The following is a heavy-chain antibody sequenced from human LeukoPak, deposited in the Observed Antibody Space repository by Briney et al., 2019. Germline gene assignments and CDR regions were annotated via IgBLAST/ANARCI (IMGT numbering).Heavy chain of an antibody. J-gene: IGHJ3*02. Sequence: GGSLRLSFAASGFTLISYAMSWVRPPAGGGMELVSAISGSGGSTYYADSVKGRFTISRDNSKNTLYPQMNSLRAEDTAVYYCAKRAGFSSGWYEGDAFDIWGQGTMVTVSS. CDR2: ISGSGGST. V-gene: IGHV3-23*01. CDR3: AKRAGFSSGWYEGDAFDI. CDR1: GFTLISYA. D-gene: IGHD6-19*01.